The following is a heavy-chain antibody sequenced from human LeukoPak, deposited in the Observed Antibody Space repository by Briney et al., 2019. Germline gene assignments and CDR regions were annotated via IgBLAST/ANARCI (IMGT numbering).Heavy chain of an antibody. J-gene: IGHJ4*02. CDR1: GFTFSSYW. CDR2: ISSSSSTI. Sequence: GGSLRLSCAASGFTFSSYWMNWVRQAPGKGLEWVSYISSSSSTIYYADSVKGRFTISRDNAKNSLYLQMNSLRAEDTAVYYCARESIAAADDYWGQGTLVTVSS. V-gene: IGHV3-48*04. D-gene: IGHD6-13*01. CDR3: ARESIAAADDY.